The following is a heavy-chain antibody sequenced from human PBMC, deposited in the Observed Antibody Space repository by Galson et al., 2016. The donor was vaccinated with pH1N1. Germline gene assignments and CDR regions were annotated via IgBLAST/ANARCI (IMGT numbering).Heavy chain of an antibody. D-gene: IGHD1-26*01. CDR1: GFTFSTYS. CDR2: ISNTGSDT. J-gene: IGHJ4*02. CDR3: ARSIVGSSKAGPDY. V-gene: IGHV3-64*01. Sequence: SLRLSCAASGFTFSTYSMFWVRQAPGKGLESLSLISNTGSDTYYTNSMRGRITVSRDNSDNTLYLQMGSLRPEDTALDMCARSIVGSSKAGPDYWGQGTLVTVSS.